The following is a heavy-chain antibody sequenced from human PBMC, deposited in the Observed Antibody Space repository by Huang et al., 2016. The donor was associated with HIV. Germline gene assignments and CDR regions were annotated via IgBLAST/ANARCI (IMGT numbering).Heavy chain of an antibody. Sequence: QVQLVQSGAEVKKPGSSVKVSCKASGGTFSNYAISWVRQAPGQGLEWMGGIIHVFGTANYAQKCQGRVTITADESTSTAYMELSSLGSEDTAVYYCARGPTAMVLDYFDYWGQGTLVTVSS. CDR2: IIHVFGTA. CDR1: GGTFSNYA. V-gene: IGHV1-69*13. CDR3: ARGPTAMVLDYFDY. J-gene: IGHJ4*02. D-gene: IGHD5-18*01.